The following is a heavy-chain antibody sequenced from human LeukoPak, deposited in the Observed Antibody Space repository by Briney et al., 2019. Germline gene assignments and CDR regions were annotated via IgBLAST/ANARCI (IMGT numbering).Heavy chain of an antibody. D-gene: IGHD3-9*01. V-gene: IGHV3-21*01. CDR3: ASRYEVLTRMLADYYYAMDV. J-gene: IGHJ6*02. Sequence: GGSLRLSCAASGFTFTTYTMNWVRQAPGKGLEWVSSISSSSTYIYYADSVKGRFTISRDNSKNSLYLQMNSLRAEDTAVYYCASRYEVLTRMLADYYYAMDVWGQGTTVTVSS. CDR1: GFTFTTYT. CDR2: ISSSSTYI.